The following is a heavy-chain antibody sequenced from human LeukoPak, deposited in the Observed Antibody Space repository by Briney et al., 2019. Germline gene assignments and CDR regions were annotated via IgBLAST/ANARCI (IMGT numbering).Heavy chain of an antibody. D-gene: IGHD3-10*01. CDR1: GGSISSYY. CDR2: IYYSGST. V-gene: IGHV4-59*08. CDR3: ARSSMVRGSDY. Sequence: SETLSLTCTVSGGSISSYYWSWIRQPPGEGLEWIGYIYYSGSTNYNPSLKSRVTISVDTSKNQFSLKLSSVTAADTAVYYCARSSMVRGSDYWGQGTLVTVSS. J-gene: IGHJ4*02.